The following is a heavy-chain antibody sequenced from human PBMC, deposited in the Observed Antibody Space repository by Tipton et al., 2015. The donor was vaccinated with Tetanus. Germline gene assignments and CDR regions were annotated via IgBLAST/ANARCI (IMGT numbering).Heavy chain of an antibody. V-gene: IGHV4-39*01. D-gene: IGHD2/OR15-2a*01. CDR3: ASSPGNQYLGFLDY. J-gene: IGHJ4*02. CDR2: TSYSGTA. CDR1: GGSIRSNSGY. Sequence: TLSLTCNVSGGSIRSNSGYWGWIRQSPGKGLDWIGTTSYSGTAYFNPSLGSRATTAVDMAKNQFSLHLTSVTAADTAVYYCASSPGNQYLGFLDYWGQGILLTVSA.